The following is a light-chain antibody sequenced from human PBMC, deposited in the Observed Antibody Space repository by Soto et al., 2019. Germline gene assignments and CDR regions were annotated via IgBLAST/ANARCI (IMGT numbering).Light chain of an antibody. CDR2: GTS. CDR3: KQYGSSIT. J-gene: IGKJ5*01. V-gene: IGKV3-20*01. CDR1: QSVKSSY. Sequence: EIVLTQSPGTLSLSPGERATLPCRASQSVKSSYLAWYQHKPGQAPRLLIYGTSSRATGIPDRFSGSGSGTDFTLTISRLEPEDFAVYYCKQYGSSITFGQGTQLEIK.